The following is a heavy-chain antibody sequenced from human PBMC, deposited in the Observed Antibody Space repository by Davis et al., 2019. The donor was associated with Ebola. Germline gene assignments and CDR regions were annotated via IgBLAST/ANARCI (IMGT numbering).Heavy chain of an antibody. CDR1: GFTFSSYG. Sequence: GESLKISCAASGFTFSSYGMHWVRQAPGKGLEWVAFIWYDGTNKYYADSVKGRFTISRDNSKNTLYLQMNSLRAEDTAVYYCARLGKYCSGGSCYGNFDYWGQGTLVTVSS. CDR3: ARLGKYCSGGSCYGNFDY. D-gene: IGHD2-15*01. CDR2: IWYDGTNK. V-gene: IGHV3-33*01. J-gene: IGHJ4*02.